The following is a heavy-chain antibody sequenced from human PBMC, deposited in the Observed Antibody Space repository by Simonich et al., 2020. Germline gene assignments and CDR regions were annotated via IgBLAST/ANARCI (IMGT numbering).Heavy chain of an antibody. Sequence: QVQLVESGGGVVQPGRSLRLSCAASGFTFSSSAMQWVRLAHGKGLEWVAVISYDGRNKYYADSVKGRFTISRDNSKNTLYRQMNSLRAEDTAVYYCARDIVSFGSSWYAFDIWGQGTMVTVSS. CDR1: GFTFSSSA. V-gene: IGHV3-30*07. J-gene: IGHJ3*02. CDR3: ARDIVSFGSSWYAFDI. D-gene: IGHD6-13*01. CDR2: ISYDGRNK.